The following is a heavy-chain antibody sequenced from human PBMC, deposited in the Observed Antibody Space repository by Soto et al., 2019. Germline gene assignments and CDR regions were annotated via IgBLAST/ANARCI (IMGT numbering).Heavy chain of an antibody. D-gene: IGHD6-13*01. CDR1: GFTFSSYG. CDR2: ISYDGSNK. CDR3: AKDQYGQQLVSSWFDP. J-gene: IGHJ5*02. V-gene: IGHV3-30*18. Sequence: QVQLVESGGGVVQPGRSLRLSCAASGFTFSSYGMHWVRQAPGKGLEWVAVISYDGSNKYYADSVKGRFTISRDNSKNTLYLQVNSLRAEDTAVYYCAKDQYGQQLVSSWFDPWGQGTLVTVSS.